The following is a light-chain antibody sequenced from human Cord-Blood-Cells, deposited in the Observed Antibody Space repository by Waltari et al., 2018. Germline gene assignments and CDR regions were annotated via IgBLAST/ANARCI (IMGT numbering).Light chain of an antibody. CDR1: QSVSSY. V-gene: IGKV3-11*01. Sequence: IVLPQSPATPSLSPGERATLSCRASQSVSSYLAWYQQKPGQAPRLLIYEASNRATGIPARFSGSGSGTDFTLTISSLEPEDFAVYYCQQRSNWPLTFGGGTKVEIK. CDR2: EAS. CDR3: QQRSNWPLT. J-gene: IGKJ4*01.